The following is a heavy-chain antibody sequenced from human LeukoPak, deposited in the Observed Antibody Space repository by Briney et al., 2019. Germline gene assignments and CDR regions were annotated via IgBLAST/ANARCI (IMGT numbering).Heavy chain of an antibody. V-gene: IGHV3-21*01. D-gene: IGHD4/OR15-4a*01. CDR3: ARDPSNYYFDY. CDR1: GFTFSTYA. J-gene: IGHJ4*02. CDR2: ISSSSTYI. Sequence: NAGGSLILSCAASGFTFSTYAMNWVRQAPGKGLEWVSSISSSSTYIYYADSVKGRFTISRDNAQNSLYLQMNSLIAEDTAVYYCARDPSNYYFDYWGQGTLVTVSS.